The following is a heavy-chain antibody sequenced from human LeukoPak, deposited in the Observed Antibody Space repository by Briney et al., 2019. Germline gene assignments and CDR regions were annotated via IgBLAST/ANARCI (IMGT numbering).Heavy chain of an antibody. D-gene: IGHD6-13*01. CDR1: GFTFSSYA. CDR2: ISGSGAST. CDR3: ARPPFSSSWYYFDY. J-gene: IGHJ4*02. Sequence: GGSLRLSCAASGFTFSSYAMSWVRQAPGKGLQWVSAISGSGASTYYADSVKGRFTIPRDNSKSTLYLQMNSLRAEDTAVYYCARPPFSSSWYYFDYWGQGTLVTVSS. V-gene: IGHV3-23*01.